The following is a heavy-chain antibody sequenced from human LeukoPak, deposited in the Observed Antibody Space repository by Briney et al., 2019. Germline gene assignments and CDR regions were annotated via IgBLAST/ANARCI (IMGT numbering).Heavy chain of an antibody. Sequence: GGSLRLSCAASGFTFSSYSMNWVRQAPGEGLEWVSSISSSSSYIYYADSVKGRFTISRDNAKNSLYLQMNSLRAEDTAVYYCAREATVNIVVVPAPNWFDPWGQGTLVTVSS. CDR1: GFTFSSYS. CDR3: AREATVNIVVVPAPNWFDP. V-gene: IGHV3-21*01. CDR2: ISSSSSYI. D-gene: IGHD2-2*01. J-gene: IGHJ5*02.